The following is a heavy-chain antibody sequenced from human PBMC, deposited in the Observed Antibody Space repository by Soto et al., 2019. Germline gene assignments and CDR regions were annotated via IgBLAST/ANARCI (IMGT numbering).Heavy chain of an antibody. Sequence: QVQLVQSGAEVKKPGASVKVSCKASGYTFTSYYMHWVRQAPGQGLEWMGIINPSGGSTGYAQKFQGRVTMNRDTSTSTVYMELSSLRSEDTAVYYCARWGDVERATRVGAYFDYWGQGTLVTVSS. CDR3: ARWGDVERATRVGAYFDY. CDR1: GYTFTSYY. V-gene: IGHV1-46*01. D-gene: IGHD3-16*01. J-gene: IGHJ4*02. CDR2: INPSGGST.